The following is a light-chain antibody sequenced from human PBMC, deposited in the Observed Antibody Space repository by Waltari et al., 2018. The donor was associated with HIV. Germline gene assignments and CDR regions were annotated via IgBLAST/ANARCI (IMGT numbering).Light chain of an antibody. CDR1: NIGSKN. J-gene: IGLJ2*01. V-gene: IGLV3-21*02. Sequence: SFVLTQPPSVSVAPGQTARIRCGGNNIGSKNVHWYQQKPGQAPVVVVHDYTDRPSGIPERFSGSNSGNTATLTISRVEVGDEADYHCQVWDTSSDHVIFGGGTKLTVL. CDR2: DYT. CDR3: QVWDTSSDHVI.